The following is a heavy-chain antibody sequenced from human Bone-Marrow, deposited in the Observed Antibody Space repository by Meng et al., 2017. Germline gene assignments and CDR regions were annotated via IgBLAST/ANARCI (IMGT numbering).Heavy chain of an antibody. CDR1: GFTFSSNS. V-gene: IGHV3-21*01. CDR2: ISSSSSYI. CDR3: ATNPLFDP. J-gene: IGHJ5*02. Sequence: EVRVAAAWGGLVRPGGSLVLSWAASGFTFSSNSMNWVRQTPWKGLEWVSSISSSSSYIYYADSVKGRFTISRDNAKNSLYLQMNSLRAEDTAVYYCATNPLFDPWGQGTLVTVSS. D-gene: IGHD1-14*01.